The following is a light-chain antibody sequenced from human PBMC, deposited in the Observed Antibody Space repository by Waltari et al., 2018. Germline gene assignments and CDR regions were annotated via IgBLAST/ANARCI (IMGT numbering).Light chain of an antibody. CDR2: DVS. V-gene: IGLV2-14*03. CDR1: SNDVGGYNY. J-gene: IGLJ1*01. CDR3: TSYATGSSYI. Sequence: QSALTQPASVSGSPGQSITISCTGTSNDVGGYNYVSWYQQHPGKAPKLMIYDVSDRPSGVSKRVSGSKSGNTASLTISGLQAEDEAEYYCTSYATGSSYIFGGGTKVTVL.